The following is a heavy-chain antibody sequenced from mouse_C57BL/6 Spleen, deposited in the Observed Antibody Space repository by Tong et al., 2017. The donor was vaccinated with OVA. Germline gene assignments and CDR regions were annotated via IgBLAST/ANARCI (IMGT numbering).Heavy chain of an antibody. D-gene: IGHD2-1*01. CDR1: GFTFSSYA. CDR3: ARQGNYYGNYDYYAMDY. V-gene: IGHV5-6*01. J-gene: IGHJ4*01. Sequence: EVQLQESGGGLVKPGGSLKLSCAASGFTFSSYAMSWVRQTPEKRLEWVATISSGGSYTYYPDSVKGRFTISRDNAKNTLYLQMSSLKSEDTAMYYCARQGNYYGNYDYYAMDYWGQGTSVTVSS. CDR2: ISSGGSYT.